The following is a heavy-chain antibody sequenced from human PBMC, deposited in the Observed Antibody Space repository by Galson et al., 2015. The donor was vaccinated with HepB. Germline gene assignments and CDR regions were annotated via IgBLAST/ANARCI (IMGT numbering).Heavy chain of an antibody. CDR3: ARRDPEINRHLGELSDAFDI. D-gene: IGHD3-16*01. J-gene: IGHJ3*02. CDR2: IIPIFGTA. V-gene: IGHV1-69*01. CDR1: GGTFSSYA. Sequence: SCKASGGTFSSYAISWVRQAPGQGLEWMGGIIPIFGTANYAQKFQGRVTITADESTSTAYMELSSLRSEDTAVYYCARRDPEINRHLGELSDAFDIWGQGTMVTVSS.